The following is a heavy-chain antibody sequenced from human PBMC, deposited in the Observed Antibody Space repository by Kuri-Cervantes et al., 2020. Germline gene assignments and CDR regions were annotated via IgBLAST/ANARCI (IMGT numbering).Heavy chain of an antibody. V-gene: IGHV3-74*01. Sequence: GESLKISCAASGFTIKNKWMHWVRQAPGKGLVWVSRLNSDASVINHADYVKGRFTISRDNAKNTLYLQMNNLRVEDTALYYCVREFGGNEDYWGQGTLVTVSS. CDR2: LNSDASVI. J-gene: IGHJ4*02. CDR3: VREFGGNEDY. CDR1: GFTIKNKW. D-gene: IGHD5-12*01.